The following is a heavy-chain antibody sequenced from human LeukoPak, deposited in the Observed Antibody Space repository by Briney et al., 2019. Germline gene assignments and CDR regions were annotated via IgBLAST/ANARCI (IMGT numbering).Heavy chain of an antibody. D-gene: IGHD3-3*01. CDR3: ARGKSGRITIFGVVL. CDR2: IIGSGDTI. V-gene: IGHV3-48*03. CDR1: GFSLSSYD. Sequence: PGGSLRLSCAASGFSLSSYDMNWVRQAPGKGLEWVSSIIGSGDTIYYADSVKGRFTISRDNAMNSLYLQMNSLKAEDTAVYYCARGKSGRITIFGVVLWGQGTLVTVSS. J-gene: IGHJ4*02.